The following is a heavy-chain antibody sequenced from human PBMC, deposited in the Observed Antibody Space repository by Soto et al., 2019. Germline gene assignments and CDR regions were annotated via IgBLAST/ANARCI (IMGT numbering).Heavy chain of an antibody. CDR1: GGSISSYY. Sequence: SETLSLTCTVSGGSISSYYWSWIRQPPGKGLEWIGYIYYSGSTNYNPSLKSRVTISVDTSKNQFSLKLSSVTAADTAVYYCARKYGSGSYRWFDPWGQGTLVTVS. CDR2: IYYSGST. J-gene: IGHJ5*02. D-gene: IGHD3-10*01. CDR3: ARKYGSGSYRWFDP. V-gene: IGHV4-59*01.